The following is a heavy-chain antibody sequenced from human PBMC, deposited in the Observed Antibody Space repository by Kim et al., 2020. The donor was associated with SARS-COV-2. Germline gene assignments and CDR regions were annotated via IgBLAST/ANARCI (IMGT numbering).Heavy chain of an antibody. Sequence: GGSLRLSCAASGFTFSSYWMHWVRQAPGKGLVWVSRINSDGSSTSYADSVKGRFTISRDNAKNTLYLQMNSLRAEDTAVYYCASSNPPLRTDAFDIWGQGTMVTVSS. V-gene: IGHV3-74*01. CDR2: INSDGSST. CDR1: GFTFSSYW. D-gene: IGHD4-17*01. CDR3: ASSNPPLRTDAFDI. J-gene: IGHJ3*02.